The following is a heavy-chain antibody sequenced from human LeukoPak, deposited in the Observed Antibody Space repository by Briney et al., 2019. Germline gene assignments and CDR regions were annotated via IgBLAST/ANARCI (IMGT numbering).Heavy chain of an antibody. J-gene: IGHJ4*02. D-gene: IGHD5-12*01. CDR3: ARVRYGGYADY. CDR1: GFTFSSYG. V-gene: IGHV3-33*01. CDR2: IWYDGRNK. Sequence: PGGSLRLSCAASGFTFSSYGMHWVRQAPGKGLEWVAVIWYDGRNKFYADSLKGRFTISRDNSKNTLYLQMNSLRAEDTAVYYCARVRYGGYADYWGQGALVTVSS.